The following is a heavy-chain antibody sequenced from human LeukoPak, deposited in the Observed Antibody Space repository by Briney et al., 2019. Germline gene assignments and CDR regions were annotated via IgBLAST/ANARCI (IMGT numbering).Heavy chain of an antibody. CDR1: GFTFSDYA. J-gene: IGHJ4*02. D-gene: IGHD3-3*01. Sequence: GGSLRLSCAASGFTFSDYALGWVRQAPGRGLEWVATLSGSGAGTYYSDSVQGRFTISRDNSKRTLFLQMNSLRAEDTAFYCCAKAELGVDTFFDYWGQGTLVTVSS. V-gene: IGHV3-23*01. CDR2: LSGSGAGT. CDR3: AKAELGVDTFFDY.